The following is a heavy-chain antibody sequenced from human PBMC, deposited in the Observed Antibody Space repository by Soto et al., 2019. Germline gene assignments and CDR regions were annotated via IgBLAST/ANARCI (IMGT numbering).Heavy chain of an antibody. D-gene: IGHD6-13*01. CDR3: ARGPLLYSSSWYSHFDY. J-gene: IGHJ4*02. Sequence: QVQLQQSGPGLVKPSQTLSLTCAISGDSVSSNSAAWNWIRQSPSRGLEWLGRTYYRSKWYNDYAVSVKSRITINADTSKNQFSLQLNSVTPEDTAVYYCARGPLLYSSSWYSHFDYWGQGTLVTVSS. CDR1: GDSVSSNSAA. V-gene: IGHV6-1*01. CDR2: TYYRSKWYN.